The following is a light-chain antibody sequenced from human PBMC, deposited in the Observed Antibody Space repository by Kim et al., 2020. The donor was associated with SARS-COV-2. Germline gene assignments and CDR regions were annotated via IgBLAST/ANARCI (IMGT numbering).Light chain of an antibody. CDR2: DVN. CDR3: SSYAGTNNFYV. CDR1: SSDVGGYNF. V-gene: IGLV2-8*01. Sequence: QSVTISCTGTSSDVGGYNFVSWHQQHPGKAPKLIIYDVNKRPSGVPNRFSGSKSGNTAFLTVSGLQAEDEADYYCSSYAGTNNFYVFGTGTKVTVL. J-gene: IGLJ1*01.